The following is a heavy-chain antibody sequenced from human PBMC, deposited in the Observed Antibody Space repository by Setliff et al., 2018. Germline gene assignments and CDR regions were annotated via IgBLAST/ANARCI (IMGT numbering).Heavy chain of an antibody. Sequence: SETLSPTCTVSGDSISGDYWSWIRQPPGKGLEWIGFIHYSGSTNYNPSLKSRVTISLDTPKNQFSLRLSSVTAADTVVYYCARTRYGLGGRPYWGQGTLVTVSS. D-gene: IGHD2-15*01. CDR3: ARTRYGLGGRPY. V-gene: IGHV4-59*01. CDR2: IHYSGST. J-gene: IGHJ4*02. CDR1: GDSISGDY.